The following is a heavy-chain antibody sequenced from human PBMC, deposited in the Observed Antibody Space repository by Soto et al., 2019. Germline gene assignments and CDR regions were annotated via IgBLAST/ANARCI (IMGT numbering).Heavy chain of an antibody. CDR2: ISSTGSTR. Sequence: PGGSLRLSCAASGFMFSDYYMSWIRQAPGKGLEWISYISSTGSTRYYADFVKGRFIISRDNADNSLYLQLNSLRVEDTAVYYCARGDSGSCSRQYNWFDPWGQGTVVTVSS. CDR1: GFMFSDYY. V-gene: IGHV3-11*01. J-gene: IGHJ5*02. CDR3: ARGDSGSCSRQYNWFDP. D-gene: IGHD6-13*01.